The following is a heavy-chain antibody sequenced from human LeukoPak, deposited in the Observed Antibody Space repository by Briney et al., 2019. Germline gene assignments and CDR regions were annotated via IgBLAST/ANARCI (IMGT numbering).Heavy chain of an antibody. Sequence: SETLSLTCTVSVGSISSSSYYWGWIRQPPGKGLEWIGSIYYSGSTYYNPSLKSRVTISVDTSKNQFSLKLSSVTAADTAVYYCARLYCSGGSCYSGYYYYYYMDVWGKGTTVTVSS. CDR1: VGSISSSSYY. D-gene: IGHD2-15*01. V-gene: IGHV4-39*07. J-gene: IGHJ6*03. CDR2: IYYSGST. CDR3: ARLYCSGGSCYSGYYYYYYMDV.